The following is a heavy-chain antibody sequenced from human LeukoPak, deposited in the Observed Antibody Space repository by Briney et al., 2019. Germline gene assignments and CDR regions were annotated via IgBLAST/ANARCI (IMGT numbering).Heavy chain of an antibody. CDR2: IYYSGST. J-gene: IGHJ3*02. Sequence: PSETLSLTCTVSGGSISSYYWSWIRQPPGKGLEWIGYIYYSGSTNYNPSLKSRVTISVDTSKNQFSLKLSSVTAADTAVYYCARGDTIFGVATGAFDIWGQGTMVTVSS. V-gene: IGHV4-59*01. CDR1: GGSISSYY. CDR3: ARGDTIFGVATGAFDI. D-gene: IGHD3-3*01.